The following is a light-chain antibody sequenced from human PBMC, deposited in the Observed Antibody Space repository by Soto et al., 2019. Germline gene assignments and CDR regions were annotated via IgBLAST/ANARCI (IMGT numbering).Light chain of an antibody. CDR2: LGS. CDR3: MQVLQTPHT. CDR1: QSLLHSNGYNY. Sequence: DIVMTQSPSSLPVTPGEPASISCRSSQSLLHSNGYNYLDWFLQRPGQSPQLLIYLGSNRASGVPDRFSGSGSGTDFTLKITRVEAEDVGVYYCMQVLQTPHTFGGGTKVEIK. V-gene: IGKV2-28*01. J-gene: IGKJ4*01.